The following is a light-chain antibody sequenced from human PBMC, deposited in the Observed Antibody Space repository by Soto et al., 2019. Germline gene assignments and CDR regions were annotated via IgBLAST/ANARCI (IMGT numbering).Light chain of an antibody. Sequence: SSELTQPPSVSVAPGKTARITCGGNNIGSKSVHWYQQKPGQAPVLVIYYDSDRPSGIPERLSGSNSGNTATLTISRVEAGDEADYYCQVWDSSSDQYVVFGGGTKLTVL. CDR2: YDS. V-gene: IGLV3-21*04. CDR3: QVWDSSSDQYVV. J-gene: IGLJ2*01. CDR1: NIGSKS.